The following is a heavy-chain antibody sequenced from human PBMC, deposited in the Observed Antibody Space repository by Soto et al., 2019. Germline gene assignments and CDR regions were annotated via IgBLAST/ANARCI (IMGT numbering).Heavy chain of an antibody. CDR3: ASNYAYAEGYYFYGIDV. CDR2: VNSDGDTT. CDR1: GFTFRNYW. Sequence: EVQLVESGGGLVQPGGSLRLSCAASGFTFRNYWMHWVRQAPGKGLVWVSRVNSDGDTTYYADSVKGRFTISRDNAKNTLHLQMNSLGAADTAVYYCASNYAYAEGYYFYGIDVWGQGTTVTVSS. D-gene: IGHD3-16*01. J-gene: IGHJ6*02. V-gene: IGHV3-74*01.